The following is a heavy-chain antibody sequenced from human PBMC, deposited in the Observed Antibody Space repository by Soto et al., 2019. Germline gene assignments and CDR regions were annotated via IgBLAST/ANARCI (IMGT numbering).Heavy chain of an antibody. Sequence: ASVKVSCKASGNTFSSYGISWVRQGPGQGLEWMGWIDTYNDNTNYAQRFLGRVTMTTDTSTSTAYMELRGLRSDDTAVYYCTRDIPVTTGGPFGFDPWGQGTLVTVSS. J-gene: IGHJ5*02. CDR3: TRDIPVTTGGPFGFDP. CDR2: IDTYNDNT. CDR1: GNTFSSYG. D-gene: IGHD1-1*01. V-gene: IGHV1-18*01.